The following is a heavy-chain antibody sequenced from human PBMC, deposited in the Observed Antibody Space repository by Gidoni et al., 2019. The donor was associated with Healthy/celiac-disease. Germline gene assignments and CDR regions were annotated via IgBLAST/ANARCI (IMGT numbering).Heavy chain of an antibody. D-gene: IGHD3-9*01. CDR1: GGSISSGGYY. CDR3: ARTKPGIYDILTGGRPVRYFDL. Sequence: QVQLQESGPGLVKPSQTLSLTCPVSGGSISSGGYYWSCIRQHPGKGLEWIGYIYYSGSTYYNPSLKSRVTISVDTSKNQFSLKLSSVTAADTAVYYCARTKPGIYDILTGGRPVRYFDLWGRGTLVTVSS. V-gene: IGHV4-31*03. J-gene: IGHJ2*01. CDR2: IYYSGST.